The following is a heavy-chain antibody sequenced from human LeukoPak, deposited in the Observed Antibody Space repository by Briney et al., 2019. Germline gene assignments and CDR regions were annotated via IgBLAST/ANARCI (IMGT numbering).Heavy chain of an antibody. CDR3: ARVPPDTNYEGLFDY. D-gene: IGHD1-7*01. CDR2: INPNSGGT. CDR1: GYPFIGNY. Sequence: ASVKVSCKASGYPFIGNYIHWVRQAPGQGFEWMGWINPNSGGTQYSQKFQGRVTLTRDTSITTGYMELSRLRSDDTAVYYCARVPPDTNYEGLFDYWGQGTLVTVSS. J-gene: IGHJ4*02. V-gene: IGHV1-2*02.